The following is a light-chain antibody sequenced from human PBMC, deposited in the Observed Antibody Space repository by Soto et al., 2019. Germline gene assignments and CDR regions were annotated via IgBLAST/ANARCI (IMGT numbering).Light chain of an antibody. CDR1: QSVSSN. Sequence: EIVMTQSPATLSVSPGERATLSCRASQSVSSNLAWYQQKPGQAPRLLIYGASTRATGIPARFSGSGSGTEFTLTISSLQSEDFAVYYGHQYNNWRTFGQGTKVDIK. CDR2: GAS. V-gene: IGKV3-15*01. CDR3: HQYNNWRT. J-gene: IGKJ1*01.